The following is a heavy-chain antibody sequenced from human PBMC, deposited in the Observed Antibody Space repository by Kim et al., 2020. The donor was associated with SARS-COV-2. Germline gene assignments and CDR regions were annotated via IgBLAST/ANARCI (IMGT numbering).Heavy chain of an antibody. J-gene: IGHJ6*03. CDR2: IYNSGST. CDR3: AKSLDYSYYMDV. Sequence: SETLSLTCTVSGASISRYYWSWIRQSPGKGLEWMGYIYNSGSTNYNPSLTSRGTISLYTSKNHFSLKLRSVTAADTAVYYCAKSLDYSYYMDVWGEGTTVVVSS. CDR1: GASISRYY. V-gene: IGHV4-59*01.